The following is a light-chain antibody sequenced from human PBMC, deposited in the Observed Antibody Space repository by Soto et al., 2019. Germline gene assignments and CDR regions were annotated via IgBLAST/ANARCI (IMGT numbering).Light chain of an antibody. J-gene: IGLJ2*01. V-gene: IGLV2-11*01. CDR2: DVS. Sequence: QSALTQPRSVSGSPGQSVTISCTGISSDVGGYNYVSWYQQHPGKAPKLMIYDVSKRPSGVPDRFSGSKSGNTASLTISGLQAEDEADYYCCSYAGSYSQEVFGGGTKLTVL. CDR1: SSDVGGYNY. CDR3: CSYAGSYSQEV.